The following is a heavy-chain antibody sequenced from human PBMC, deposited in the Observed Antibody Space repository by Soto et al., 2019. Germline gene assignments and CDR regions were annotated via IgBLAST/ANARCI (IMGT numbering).Heavy chain of an antibody. CDR2: IYYSGGT. CDR3: ARKERGFWGSSVTFDY. D-gene: IGHD6-6*01. J-gene: IGHJ4*02. V-gene: IGHV4-61*01. Sequence: QVQLQESGPGLVKPSETLSLTCTVSGGSVSSGSYYWSWIRQPPGKGLEWIGYIYYSGGTNYNPSLKSRVTISVDTSKNQFSLKLSSVTAADTAVYYCARKERGFWGSSVTFDYWGQGTLVTVSS. CDR1: GGSVSSGSYY.